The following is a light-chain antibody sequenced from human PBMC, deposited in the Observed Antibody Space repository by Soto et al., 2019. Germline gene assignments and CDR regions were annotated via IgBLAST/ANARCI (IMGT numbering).Light chain of an antibody. CDR2: WAS. V-gene: IGKV4-1*01. Sequence: DIVMTQSPDSLAVSLGERATINCKSSQSVLYSPNNKNYLAWYQHKPGQPPKMLIYWASIRESGVPDRFSGSGSGTDFTLTISSLQSEDVAVYYCQQYYTNSWSFGQETKVEIK. J-gene: IGKJ1*01. CDR1: QSVLYSPNNKNY. CDR3: QQYYTNSWS.